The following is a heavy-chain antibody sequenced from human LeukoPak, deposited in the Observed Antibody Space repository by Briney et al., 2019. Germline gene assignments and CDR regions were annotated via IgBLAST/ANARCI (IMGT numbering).Heavy chain of an antibody. V-gene: IGHV3-30*02. CDR1: GFTFSSYG. D-gene: IGHD5-18*01. J-gene: IGHJ4*02. CDR3: AKRYSYGAYYFDY. Sequence: GGSLRLSCVASGFTFSSYGMHWVRQAPGRGLEWVAFIRYDGSNKYYVDSVKGRFTISKDNSKNTLYLQMNSLRAEDAAVYYCAKRYSYGAYYFDYWGQGTLVTVSS. CDR2: IRYDGSNK.